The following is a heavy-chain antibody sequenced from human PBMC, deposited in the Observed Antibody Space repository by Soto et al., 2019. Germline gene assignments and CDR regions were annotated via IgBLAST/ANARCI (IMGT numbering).Heavy chain of an antibody. CDR3: ASHYGSGVNYGMDV. J-gene: IGHJ6*02. V-gene: IGHV3-53*01. Sequence: EVQLVESGGGLIQPGGSPRLSCAASGFTVSSNYMSWVRQAPGKGLEWVSVIYSGGSTYYADSVKGRFTISRDNSKNTLYLQMNSLRAEDTAVYYCASHYGSGVNYGMDVWGQGTTVTVSS. CDR1: GFTVSSNY. D-gene: IGHD3-10*01. CDR2: IYSGGST.